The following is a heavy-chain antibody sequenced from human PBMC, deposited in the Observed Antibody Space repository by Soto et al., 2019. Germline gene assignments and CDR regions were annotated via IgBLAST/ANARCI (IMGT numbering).Heavy chain of an antibody. D-gene: IGHD5-18*01. CDR2: IRNKGNNYAT. J-gene: IGHJ4*02. CDR3: TARRDWTAVDPLEY. CDR1: GFSFCDSA. V-gene: IGHV3-73*01. Sequence: PGGPLRDSCAAGGFSFCDSAMHCVRQASGKGLEWVGRIRNKGNNYATAYTASVKGRFTISRDDSKNTVYLQMNSLKIDDTAVYYCTARRDWTAVDPLEYWGLGTLVTVSS.